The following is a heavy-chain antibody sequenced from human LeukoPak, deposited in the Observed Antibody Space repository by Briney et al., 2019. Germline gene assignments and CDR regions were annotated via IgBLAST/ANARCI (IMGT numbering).Heavy chain of an antibody. CDR1: GSTFSSYA. Sequence: GGSLRLSCAASGSTFSSYAMHWVRQAPVKGLEWVAVISYDGSNKYYADSVKGRFTISRDNSKNTLYLQMNSLRAEDTAVYYCARNTGYSSGWYSYYYYYGMDVWGQGTTVTVSS. CDR2: ISYDGSNK. CDR3: ARNTGYSSGWYSYYYYYGMDV. V-gene: IGHV3-30-3*01. D-gene: IGHD6-19*01. J-gene: IGHJ6*02.